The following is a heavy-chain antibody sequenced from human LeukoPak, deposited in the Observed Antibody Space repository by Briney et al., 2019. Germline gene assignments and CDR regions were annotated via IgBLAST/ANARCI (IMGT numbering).Heavy chain of an antibody. Sequence: PSETLSLTCTVSGGSISDSYWSWVRQPPGKGLEWVGFVYNGRSANYNPSLKSRLTMSLNTSKNQFSLRLYSLTTADTAVYYCARDPGFGELLSVGYFDLWGRGILVTVS. CDR3: ARDPGFGELLSVGYFDL. V-gene: IGHV4-59*01. CDR2: VYNGRSA. D-gene: IGHD3-10*01. J-gene: IGHJ2*01. CDR1: GGSISDSY.